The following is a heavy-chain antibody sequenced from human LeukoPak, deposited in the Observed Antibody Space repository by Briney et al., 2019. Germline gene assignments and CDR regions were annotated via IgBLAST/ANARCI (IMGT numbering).Heavy chain of an antibody. D-gene: IGHD3-10*01. CDR3: ASLLTPYHGSGGGGMDV. J-gene: IGHJ6*02. V-gene: IGHV3-23*01. CDR1: GFTFSSYA. CDR2: ISGSGGRT. Sequence: GGSLRLSCAASGFTFSSYAMSWVRQAPGKGLEWVSAISGSGGRTYYADSVKGRFTISRDNAKDTLYLQMTSLRVEDTAVYSCASLLTPYHGSGGGGMDVWGQRTTVTVSS.